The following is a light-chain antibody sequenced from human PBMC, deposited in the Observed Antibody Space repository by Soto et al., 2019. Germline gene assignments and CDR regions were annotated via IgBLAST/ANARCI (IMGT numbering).Light chain of an antibody. V-gene: IGLV2-8*01. CDR3: SSYAGSNNYV. J-gene: IGLJ1*01. CDR2: EVS. Sequence: QSVLTQPLSASGSPGQSVTISCTGTSSDVGAHNFVSWHQQHPGKAPKLMIYEVSKRPSGVPDRFSGSKSGNTASLTVSGLQAEDEADYYCSSYAGSNNYVFGTGTKVTVL. CDR1: SSDVGAHNF.